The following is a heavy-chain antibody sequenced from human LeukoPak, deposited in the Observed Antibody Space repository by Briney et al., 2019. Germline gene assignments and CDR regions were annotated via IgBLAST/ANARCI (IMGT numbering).Heavy chain of an antibody. CDR2: VNPGDSDT. V-gene: IGHV5-51*01. CDR1: GYSFTSYW. J-gene: IGHJ4*02. D-gene: IGHD6-6*01. Sequence: GESLKIPCKGFGYSFTSYWIGWVRQMPGKGVEWMGMVNPGDSDTRYSPSFQGQVTISADKSISTAYLQWSSLKAADTAMYYCAKTDSSSSNYYYWGQGTLVTVSS. CDR3: AKTDSSSSNYYY.